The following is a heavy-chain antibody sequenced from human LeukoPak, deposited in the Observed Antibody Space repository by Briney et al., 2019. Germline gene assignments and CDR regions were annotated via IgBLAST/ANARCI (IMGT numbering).Heavy chain of an antibody. D-gene: IGHD2-8*01. Sequence: ASVKVSCKASRHTLPSYDIHWVRQATGQALEWMGWMNPNSGNTGYAQKFQGRVTITRNTSISTAYMELSSVRSEDTAVYYCARGRGVPFDYWGQGTLVTVSS. CDR3: ARGRGVPFDY. J-gene: IGHJ4*02. V-gene: IGHV1-8*03. CDR2: MNPNSGNT. CDR1: RHTLPSYD.